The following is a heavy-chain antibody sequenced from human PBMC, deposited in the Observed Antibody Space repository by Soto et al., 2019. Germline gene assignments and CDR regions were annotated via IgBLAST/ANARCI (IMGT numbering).Heavy chain of an antibody. Sequence: QVQLQESGPGLVKPSETLSLTCTVSGGSISSYYWSWIRQPPGKGLEWIGYNYYSGSTNYNPSLKSRVTISVDTSKNQFALKLSSVTAADTAVYYCARELVTAPYWYFDLWGRGTLVTVSS. D-gene: IGHD2-21*02. CDR1: GGSISSYY. CDR2: NYYSGST. CDR3: ARELVTAPYWYFDL. J-gene: IGHJ2*01. V-gene: IGHV4-59*01.